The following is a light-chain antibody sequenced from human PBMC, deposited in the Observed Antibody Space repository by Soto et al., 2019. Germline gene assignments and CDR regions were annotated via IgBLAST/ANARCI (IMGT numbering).Light chain of an antibody. CDR3: QQYGSSPLT. Sequence: EIVLTQSPGTLSLSPGVRATLSCRASQSVSSSYLAWYQQKPGQAPRLLIYGASSRATGIPDRFSGSGSGTDFTLTISRLEPEDSAVYYCQQYGSSPLTFGGGTKVEIK. J-gene: IGKJ4*01. CDR1: QSVSSSY. CDR2: GAS. V-gene: IGKV3-20*01.